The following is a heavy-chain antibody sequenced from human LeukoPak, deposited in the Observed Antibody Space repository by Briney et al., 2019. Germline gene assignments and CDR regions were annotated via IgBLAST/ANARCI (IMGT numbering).Heavy chain of an antibody. J-gene: IGHJ3*02. D-gene: IGHD3-22*01. CDR3: ARPHQHSSGYQTRHDAFDI. CDR1: GGSISSYY. V-gene: IGHV4-4*07. CDR2: FYISGST. Sequence: PSETLSLTCTVSGGSISSYYWSWIRQPAGKGLEWIGRFYISGSTYYNPSLKSRVTMSVDTSKNQFSLKLSSVTAADTAVYYCARPHQHSSGYQTRHDAFDIWGQGTMVTVSS.